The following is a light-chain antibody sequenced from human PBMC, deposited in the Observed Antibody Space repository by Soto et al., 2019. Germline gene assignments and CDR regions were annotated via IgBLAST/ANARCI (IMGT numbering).Light chain of an antibody. CDR3: QQYGSSPRYT. CDR2: GAS. Sequence: EIVLTQSPGTLSLSPGERATLSCRASQSVSSSLAWYQQKTGQAPRLLISGASSRATGIPDRFSGSGSETDFTLTISRLEPEDFALYYCQQYGSSPRYTFGQGTKLEIK. CDR1: QSVSSS. V-gene: IGKV3-20*01. J-gene: IGKJ2*01.